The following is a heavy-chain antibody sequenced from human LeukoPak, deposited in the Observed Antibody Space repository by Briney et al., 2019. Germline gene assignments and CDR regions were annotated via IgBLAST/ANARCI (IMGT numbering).Heavy chain of an antibody. CDR3: ASVYCSGWCDVYYFDY. CDR2: MSAYNVNS. J-gene: IGHJ4*02. Sequence: ASVKVSCKPSGFTFTTYGISWVRQAPGPGLESMGWMSAYNVNSNYAQTLQGIVTMTTDTATSTAYMEVRSLRADEMAAYYCASVYCSGWCDVYYFDYWGQGTLVTVST. CDR1: GFTFTTYG. D-gene: IGHD6-19*01. V-gene: IGHV1-18*03.